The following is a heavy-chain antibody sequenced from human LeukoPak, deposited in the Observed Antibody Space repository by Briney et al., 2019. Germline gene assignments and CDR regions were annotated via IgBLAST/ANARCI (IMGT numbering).Heavy chain of an antibody. Sequence: SETLSLTCTVSGGSISSYYWSWIRQPPGKGLEWIGEINHSGSTNYNPSLKSRVTISVDTSKNQFSLKLSSVTAADTAVYYCASQYYVGTWGQGTLVTVSS. CDR2: INHSGST. CDR3: ASQYYVGT. D-gene: IGHD3-10*02. J-gene: IGHJ5*02. V-gene: IGHV4-34*01. CDR1: GGSISSYY.